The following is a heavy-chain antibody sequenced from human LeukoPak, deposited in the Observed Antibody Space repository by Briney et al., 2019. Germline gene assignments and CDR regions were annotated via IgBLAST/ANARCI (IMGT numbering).Heavy chain of an antibody. J-gene: IGHJ3*02. CDR2: IYPGDSDT. D-gene: IGHD3-10*01. V-gene: IGHV5-51*01. Sequence: TPGASLQISGEGSGYIFTSYWIGGVRQLRGKGREWMGIIYPGDSDTRYSPSFQGQVTISADKSISTAYLQWSSLKASDTAMYYCARRGPDHDAFDIWGQGTMVTVSS. CDR3: ARRGPDHDAFDI. CDR1: GYIFTSYW.